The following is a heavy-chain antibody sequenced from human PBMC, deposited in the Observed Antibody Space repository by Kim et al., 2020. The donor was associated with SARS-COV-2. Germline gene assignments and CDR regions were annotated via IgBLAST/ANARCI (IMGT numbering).Heavy chain of an antibody. J-gene: IGHJ5*01. V-gene: IGHV3-30*04. CDR1: GFTFSSYA. D-gene: IGHD3-10*01. CDR2: ISYDGSNK. CDR3: ARESTIKSLLWFGEPHW. Sequence: GGSLRLSCAASGFTFSSYAMHWVRQAPGKGLEWVAVISYDGSNKYYADSVKGRFTISRDNSKNTLYLQMNSLSAEDTAVYYCARESTIKSLLWFGEPHW.